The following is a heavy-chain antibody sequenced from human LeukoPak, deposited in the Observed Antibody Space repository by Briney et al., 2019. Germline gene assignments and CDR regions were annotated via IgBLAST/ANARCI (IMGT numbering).Heavy chain of an antibody. CDR2: IYTSGST. D-gene: IGHD3-10*01. J-gene: IGHJ2*01. CDR1: GGSISSYY. CDR3: ARDSGFQSPGYWYFDL. V-gene: IGHV4-4*07. Sequence: SETLSLTCTVSGGSISSYYWSWIRPPAGKGLEWIGRIYTSGSTNYNPSLKSRVTMSVDTSKNQFSLKLSSVTAADTAVYYCARDSGFQSPGYWYFDLWGRGTLVTVSS.